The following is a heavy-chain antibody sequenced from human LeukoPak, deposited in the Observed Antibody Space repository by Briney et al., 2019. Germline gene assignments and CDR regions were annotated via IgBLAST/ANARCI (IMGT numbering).Heavy chain of an antibody. V-gene: IGHV3-30-3*02. D-gene: IGHD6-25*01. J-gene: IGHJ4*02. Sequence: GSLRLSCAASGFTFSSYSMHWVRQAPGKGLEWVAVISYDGSNKYYADSVKGRFTISRDNSKNTLYLQMNSLRAEDTAIYYCAKKDSSGWYYDYWGQGTLVTVSS. CDR1: GFTFSSYS. CDR3: AKKDSSGWYYDY. CDR2: ISYDGSNK.